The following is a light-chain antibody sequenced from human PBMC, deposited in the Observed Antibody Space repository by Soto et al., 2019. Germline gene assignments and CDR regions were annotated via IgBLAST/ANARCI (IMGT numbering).Light chain of an antibody. V-gene: IGKV1-9*01. CDR2: ASS. CDR1: QDIGTY. CDR3: QHLKTYPPA. Sequence: DIQLTQSPSFLSASVGDRVSITCRASQDIGTYLAWYQQKPGQAPRLLIYASSTLETGVSSRFSGRESGTEFTRPVNSLQPEDFATYYCQHLKTYPPAFGGGTKVEVK. J-gene: IGKJ4*01.